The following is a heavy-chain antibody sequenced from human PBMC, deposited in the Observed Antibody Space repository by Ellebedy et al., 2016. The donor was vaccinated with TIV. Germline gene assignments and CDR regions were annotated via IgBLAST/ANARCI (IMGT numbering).Heavy chain of an antibody. CDR3: AKDQVYSSSSRGFDI. CDR1: GFTFSSYA. CDR2: ISGSGGST. Sequence: GESLKISCAASGFTFSSYAMSWVRQAPGKGLEWASAISGSGGSTFYADSVKGRFTISRDNSKNTLYLEMNSLRVEDTAVYYCAKDQVYSSSSRGFDIWGQGTMVSVSS. J-gene: IGHJ3*02. V-gene: IGHV3-23*01. D-gene: IGHD6-6*01.